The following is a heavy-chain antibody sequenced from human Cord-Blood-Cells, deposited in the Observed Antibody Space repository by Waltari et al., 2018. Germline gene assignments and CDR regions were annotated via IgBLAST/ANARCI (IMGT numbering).Heavy chain of an antibody. CDR3: ARVELRWELLNAFDI. J-gene: IGHJ3*02. CDR2: ISSSSSYI. CDR1: GFTFSSYS. V-gene: IGHV3-21*01. Sequence: EVQLVESGGGLVKPGGSLRLSCAASGFTFSSYSMNWVRQAPGKGLEWVSSISSSSSYIYYADSVKGRFTISRDNAKNSLYLQMNSLRAEDTAVYYCARVELRWELLNAFDIWGQGTMVTVSS. D-gene: IGHD1-26*01.